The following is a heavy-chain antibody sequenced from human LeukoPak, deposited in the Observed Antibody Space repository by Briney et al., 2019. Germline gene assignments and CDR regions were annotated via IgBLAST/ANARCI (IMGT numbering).Heavy chain of an antibody. Sequence: GGSLRLSCAASGFTFSSYAMSWVRQAPGKGLEWVSAISGGGGSTYYADSAKGRFTISRANSKNTLYLQMHSMRAESTAVYFCSKGTTTTLQTDDYWGQGTLVTVSS. CDR3: SKGTTTTLQTDDY. CDR2: ISGGGGST. CDR1: GFTFSSYA. V-gene: IGHV3-23*01. J-gene: IGHJ4*02. D-gene: IGHD1-26*01.